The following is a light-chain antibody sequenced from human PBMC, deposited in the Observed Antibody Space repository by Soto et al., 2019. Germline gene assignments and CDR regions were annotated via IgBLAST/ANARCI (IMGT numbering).Light chain of an antibody. V-gene: IGLV1-40*01. CDR2: EDS. CDR1: SSNIGGNY. CDR3: QSYDTSLSGSYV. Sequence: QSVLTQPPSVSAAPGQKVTISCSGSSSNIGGNYVSWYQQHPGKAPKLMIYEDSNRPSGVSDRFSGSKSGTSASLAITGLQAEDEADYYCQSYDTSLSGSYVFGTGTKVTVL. J-gene: IGLJ1*01.